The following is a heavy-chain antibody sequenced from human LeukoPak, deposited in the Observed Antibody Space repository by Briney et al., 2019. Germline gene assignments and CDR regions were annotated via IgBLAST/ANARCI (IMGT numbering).Heavy chain of an antibody. D-gene: IGHD1-20*01. CDR1: GYTFTSYD. V-gene: IGHV1-8*01. Sequence: ASVKVSCKASGYTFTSYDTNWVRQATGQGLEWMGWMNPNSGNTGYAQKFQGRVTMTRNTSISTAYMELSSLRSEDTAVYYCARQGLTGTTGYYYYYMDVWGKGTTVTVSS. J-gene: IGHJ6*03. CDR3: ARQGLTGTTGYYYYYMDV. CDR2: MNPNSGNT.